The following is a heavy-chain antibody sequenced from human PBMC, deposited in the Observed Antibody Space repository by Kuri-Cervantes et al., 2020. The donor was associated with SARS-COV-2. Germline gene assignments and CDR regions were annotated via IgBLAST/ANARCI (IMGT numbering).Heavy chain of an antibody. D-gene: IGHD4-11*01. CDR2: LSSSSSYI. CDR1: GFTFRSYS. J-gene: IGHJ4*02. CDR3: ARSHTVRPDDY. Sequence: GGSLRLSCEASGFTFRSYSMNWVRQAPGKGLEWVSSLSSSSSYIYYADSVKGRFTITRDNAKNSLYLQMNSLRAEDTAVYYCARSHTVRPDDYWGQGTLVTVSS. V-gene: IGHV3-21*01.